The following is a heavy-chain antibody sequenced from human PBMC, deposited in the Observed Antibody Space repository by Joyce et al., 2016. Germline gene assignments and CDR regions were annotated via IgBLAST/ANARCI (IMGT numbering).Heavy chain of an antibody. CDR2: IWYDATKK. V-gene: IGHV3-33*01. Sequence: QAQLVETGGGVAQPGKSLRLSCAGSGFSFSSYGMHWVRQAPGKGLKWLAVIWYDATKKYYADSVKGRFAIARDNSKKTLYLQLNSLRAEDTAVYYCARDLTGSYYYGLDVWGQGTTVTVSS. D-gene: IGHD2-8*02. J-gene: IGHJ6*02. CDR1: GFSFSSYG. CDR3: ARDLTGSYYYGLDV.